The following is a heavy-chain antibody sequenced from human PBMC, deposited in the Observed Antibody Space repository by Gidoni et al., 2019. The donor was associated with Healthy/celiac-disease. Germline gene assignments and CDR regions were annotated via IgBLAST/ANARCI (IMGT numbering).Heavy chain of an antibody. CDR3: ARDSYSSSWYVRNNWFDP. J-gene: IGHJ5*02. CDR1: GFTFSRHW. Sequence: EVQLVESGGGLVQPGGSLRLSCAASGFTFSRHWMSWVRQAPGKGLEWVANIKQDGSEKYYVDSVKGRFTISRDNAKNSLYLQMNSLRAEDTAVYYCARDSYSSSWYVRNNWFDPWGQGTLVTVSS. CDR2: IKQDGSEK. V-gene: IGHV3-7*01. D-gene: IGHD6-13*01.